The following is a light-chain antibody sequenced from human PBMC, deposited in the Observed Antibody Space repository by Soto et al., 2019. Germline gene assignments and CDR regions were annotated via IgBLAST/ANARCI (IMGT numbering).Light chain of an antibody. V-gene: IGKV3-20*01. CDR3: HHYGTSPPWT. Sequence: TQSPSTLPASVGDRVTITCRASQSVTNFYLAWYQQKPGQTPRLLIYDASSRPTGIPDRFSGSGSGTDFTLTISSLEPEDFAVYYCHHYGTSPPWTFGQGTKVEMK. J-gene: IGKJ1*01. CDR1: QSVTNFY. CDR2: DAS.